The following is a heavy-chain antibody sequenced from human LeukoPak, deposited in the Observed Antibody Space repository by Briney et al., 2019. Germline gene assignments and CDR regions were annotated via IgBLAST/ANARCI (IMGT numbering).Heavy chain of an antibody. CDR3: ARDDGDV. J-gene: IGHJ6*03. CDR2: IWHDGSLK. CDR1: GFTFSTYG. Sequence: GGSLRLSCAASGFTFSTYGMHWVRQAPGKGLEWVAVIWHDGSLKYYGESVKGRFTISRADSENTLYLHMNSLTVEDTAVYCARDDGDVWGIGTTVTVSS. V-gene: IGHV3-33*01.